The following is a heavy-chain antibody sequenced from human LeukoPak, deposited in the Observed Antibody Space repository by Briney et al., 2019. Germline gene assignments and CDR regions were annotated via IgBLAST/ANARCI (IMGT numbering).Heavy chain of an antibody. CDR2: INPSGGST. CDR3: ARTMVRGVSYYFDY. J-gene: IGHJ4*02. V-gene: IGHV1-46*01. CDR1: GGTFSSYA. D-gene: IGHD3-10*01. Sequence: ASVKVSCKASGGTFSSYAISWVRQAPGQGLEWMGIINPSGGSTSYAQKFQGRVTMTRDTSTSTVYMELSSLRSEDTAVYYCARTMVRGVSYYFDYWGQGTLVTVSS.